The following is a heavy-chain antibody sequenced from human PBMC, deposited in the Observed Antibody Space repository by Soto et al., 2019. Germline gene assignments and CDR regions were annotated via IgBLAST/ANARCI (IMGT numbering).Heavy chain of an antibody. V-gene: IGHV3-7*01. CDR3: ARSGYYHNWFDP. CDR1: GFTFSFYW. D-gene: IGHD3-22*01. Sequence: LRLSCAASGFTFSFYWMSWVRQAPGKGLEWLGTIKLDASEKKYVDSVKGRFTMSRDNAKNSLYLQMDSLRAEDTAVYYCARSGYYHNWFDPWGQGTLVTVSS. CDR2: IKLDASEK. J-gene: IGHJ5*02.